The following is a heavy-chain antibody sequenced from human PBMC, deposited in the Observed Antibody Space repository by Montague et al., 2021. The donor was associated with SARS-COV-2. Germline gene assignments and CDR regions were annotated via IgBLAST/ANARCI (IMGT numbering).Heavy chain of an antibody. CDR1: GYSISSGYY. CDR2: IYHSGST. D-gene: IGHD3-10*01. V-gene: IGHV4-38-2*02. CDR3: ARDCYDYGSGSYQRWFDP. J-gene: IGHJ5*02. Sequence: SETLSLTCTVSGYSISSGYYRGCIRQPPGKGLVWIGSIYHSGSTYYNPSLKSRVTISVDTSKNQFSLKLSSVTAADTAVYYCARDCYDYGSGSYQRWFDPWGQGTLVTVSS.